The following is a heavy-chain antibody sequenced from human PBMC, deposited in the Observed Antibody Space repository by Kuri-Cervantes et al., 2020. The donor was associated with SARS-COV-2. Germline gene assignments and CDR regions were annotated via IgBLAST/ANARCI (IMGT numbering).Heavy chain of an antibody. D-gene: IGHD1-26*01. CDR3: ARKYSGSYLGYFDY. V-gene: IGHV3-11*04. Sequence: GGSLRLSCTASGFIFSDYYMTWIRQAPGKGREWVSNIGPSGTTKYYADSVKGRFTISRDNSKNTLYLQMNSLRAEDTAVYYCARKYSGSYLGYFDYWGQGTLVTVSS. J-gene: IGHJ4*02. CDR1: GFIFSDYY. CDR2: IGPSGTTK.